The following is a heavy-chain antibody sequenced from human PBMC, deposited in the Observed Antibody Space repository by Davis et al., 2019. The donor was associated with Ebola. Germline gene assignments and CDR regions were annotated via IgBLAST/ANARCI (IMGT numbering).Heavy chain of an antibody. CDR3: ARGRQWLALNYYFDY. CDR1: GFTFSNYW. Sequence: GESLKISCAASGFTFSNYWMSWVRQAPGKGLEWVANIKQDGSEKYYVDSVKGRFTISRDNAKNTLYLQMNSLRAEDTAVYYCARGRQWLALNYYFDYWGQGTLVTVSS. V-gene: IGHV3-7*01. CDR2: IKQDGSEK. J-gene: IGHJ4*02. D-gene: IGHD6-19*01.